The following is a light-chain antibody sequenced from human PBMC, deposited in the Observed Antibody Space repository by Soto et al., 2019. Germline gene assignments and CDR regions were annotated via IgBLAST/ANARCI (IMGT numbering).Light chain of an antibody. CDR2: AAS. CDR1: QGIRND. J-gene: IGKJ1*01. V-gene: IGKV1-17*01. Sequence: EIQMPQSHSSMSASVGARVTITRRASQGIRNDLGWYQQKPGKAHKRLIYAASSLQSGVPSRFSGSGFGTEFTLTISSLQPEEFATYYCLKHNSYSWTVGHGTKVAIK. CDR3: LKHNSYSWT.